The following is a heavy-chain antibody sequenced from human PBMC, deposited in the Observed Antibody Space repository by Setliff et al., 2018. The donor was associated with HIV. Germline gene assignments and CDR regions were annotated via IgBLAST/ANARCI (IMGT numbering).Heavy chain of an antibody. J-gene: IGHJ4*02. CDR2: ISPSGAST. Sequence: ASVKVSCKASGDTFTSYYMHWVRRAPGQGLEWMGMISPSGASTKYAQRLQGRVTLTRDTSPSTVYVELSSLRSDDTAVYYCAREAEQGERSSSWYFDYWGQGTLVTVS. CDR3: AREAEQGERSSSWYFDY. CDR1: GDTFTSYY. D-gene: IGHD6-6*01. V-gene: IGHV1-46*01.